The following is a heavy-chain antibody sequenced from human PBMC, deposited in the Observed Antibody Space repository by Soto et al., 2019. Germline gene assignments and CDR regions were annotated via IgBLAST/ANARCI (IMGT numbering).Heavy chain of an antibody. CDR1: GGSITSANW. J-gene: IGHJ5*02. V-gene: IGHV4-4*02. CDR3: ARVFRGWFDP. Sequence: SETLSLTCAVSGGSITSANWWTWVRQPPGGGLEWIGEISHSGITNYKASLKSRVTMSVDKTKNDVSLKLTSVTAADTAVYYCARVFRGWFDPWGQGTPVTVSS. CDR2: ISHSGIT.